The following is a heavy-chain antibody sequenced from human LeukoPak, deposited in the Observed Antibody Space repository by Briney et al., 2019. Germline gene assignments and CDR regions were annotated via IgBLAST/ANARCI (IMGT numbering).Heavy chain of an antibody. CDR1: GGSISTYY. D-gene: IGHD3-10*01. CDR3: ARDARGSSYMDV. J-gene: IGHJ6*02. Sequence: SETLSLTCTVSGGSISTYYWSWIRQPPGKGLEWIGYIYYSGSTNYNPSLKSRVTISVDTSKNQFSLRLSSVTAADTAMYYCARDARGSSYMDVWGQGTTVTVSS. V-gene: IGHV4-59*01. CDR2: IYYSGST.